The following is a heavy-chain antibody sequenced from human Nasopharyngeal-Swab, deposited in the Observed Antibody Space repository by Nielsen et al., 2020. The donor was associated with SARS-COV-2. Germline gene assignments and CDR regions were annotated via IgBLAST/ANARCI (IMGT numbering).Heavy chain of an antibody. CDR3: AKVRYSGYDHYYYYGMDV. CDR1: GFTFSSYA. J-gene: IGHJ6*02. Sequence: GGPLRLSCAASGFTFSSYAMSWVRQAPGKGLEWVSAISGSGGSTYYADSVKGRFTISRDNSKNTLYLQMNSLRAEDTAVYYCAKVRYSGYDHYYYYGMDVWGQGTTVTVSS. D-gene: IGHD5-12*01. CDR2: ISGSGGST. V-gene: IGHV3-23*01.